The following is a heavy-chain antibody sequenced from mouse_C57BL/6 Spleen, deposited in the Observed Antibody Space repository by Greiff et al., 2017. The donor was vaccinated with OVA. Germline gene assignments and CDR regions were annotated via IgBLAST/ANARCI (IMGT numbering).Heavy chain of an antibody. CDR1: GFNIKDDY. Sequence: VQLKQSGAELVRPGASVKLSCTASGFNIKDDYMHWVKQRPEQGLEWIGWIDPENGDTASASKFQGKATITADTSTNTAYQQLSSLTSEDTAVYYCTTYPTDYWGQGTTLTVSS. J-gene: IGHJ2*01. D-gene: IGHD5-5*01. CDR2: IDPENGDT. V-gene: IGHV14-4*01. CDR3: TTYPTDY.